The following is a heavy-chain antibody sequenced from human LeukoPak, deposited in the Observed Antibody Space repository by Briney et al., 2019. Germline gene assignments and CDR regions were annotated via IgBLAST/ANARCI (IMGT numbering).Heavy chain of an antibody. CDR3: VREVSGDPWHNWFDP. CDR2: VDHGGSGT. V-gene: IGHV3-74*03. CDR1: GFTFSSYW. J-gene: IGHJ5*02. Sequence: GGSLRLSCAASGFTFSSYWMHWVRQAPGKGLVWVSRVDHGGSGTVYADSVKGRFTISRNNAKNTLYLQMNSLRAEGTAVYYCVREVSGDPWHNWFDPWGQGTLVTVSS. D-gene: IGHD4-17*01.